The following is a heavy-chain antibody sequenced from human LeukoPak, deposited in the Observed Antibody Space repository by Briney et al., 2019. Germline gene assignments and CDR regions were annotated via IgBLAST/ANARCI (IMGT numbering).Heavy chain of an antibody. D-gene: IGHD2-21*01. CDR2: TRYDGSNK. V-gene: IGHV3-30*02. CDR1: GLTFSSYG. CDR3: VKDDGTYYFDS. J-gene: IGHJ4*02. Sequence: GGSLRLSCKASGLTFSSYGMHWVRQAPGKGLQWVAFTRYDGSNKDYADFVNGRFTISRDNSEDMLYLEMNSLSPEDTAVYYCVKDDGTYYFDSWGRGTLVTVST.